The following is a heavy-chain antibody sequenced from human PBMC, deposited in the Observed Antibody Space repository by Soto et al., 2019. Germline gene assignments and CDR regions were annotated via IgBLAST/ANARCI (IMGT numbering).Heavy chain of an antibody. V-gene: IGHV2-5*02. CDR3: AHRILRTVFGLVTPPAIYFDF. J-gene: IGHJ4*02. CDR1: GFSLTTSGVG. D-gene: IGHD3-3*01. Sequence: QITLNESGPTVVKPAETLTLTCTFSGFSLTTSGVGVGWIRQSPGKAPEWLALIYWDDDKRYSASLKSRLTITKDTSKKQVVLTMASVDPADTATYYCAHRILRTVFGLVTPPAIYFDFWGQGTPVVVSS. CDR2: IYWDDDK.